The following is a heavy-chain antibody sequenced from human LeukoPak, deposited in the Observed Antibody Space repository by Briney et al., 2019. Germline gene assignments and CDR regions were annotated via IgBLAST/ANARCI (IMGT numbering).Heavy chain of an antibody. CDR2: FYFSGSN. CDR1: GASISSYY. CDR3: ARHGYSGYGLRFDY. D-gene: IGHD5-12*01. J-gene: IGHJ4*02. V-gene: IGHV4-59*08. Sequence: SETLSLTCTVSGASISSYYWSWIRQPPGKGLEWLGYFYFSGSNTYNPSLKSRVTISEDTSKNQFSLKLSSVTAADTAVYYCARHGYSGYGLRFDYWGQGSLVTVSS.